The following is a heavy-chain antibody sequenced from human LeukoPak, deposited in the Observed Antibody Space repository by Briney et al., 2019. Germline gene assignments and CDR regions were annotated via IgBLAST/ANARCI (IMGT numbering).Heavy chain of an antibody. V-gene: IGHV5-51*01. D-gene: IGHD2-2*03. CDR1: GYSFTSYW. CDR2: IYPGDSDT. CDR3: ARHGYCSSTSCHEDI. J-gene: IGHJ3*02. Sequence: GESLKISCKGSGYSFTSYWIGWVRQMPGKGLEWMGIIYPGDSDTRYSPSFQGQVTISADKSISTAYLQWSSLKASDTAVYYCARHGYCSSTSCHEDIWGQGTMVTVSS.